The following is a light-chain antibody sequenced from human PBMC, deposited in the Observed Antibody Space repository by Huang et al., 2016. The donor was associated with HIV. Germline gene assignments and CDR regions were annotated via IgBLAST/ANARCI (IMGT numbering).Light chain of an antibody. CDR1: QSLLYSSNNKNY. CDR2: WAS. Sequence: DIVMTQSPDSLAVSLGERATTNCKSSQSLLYSSNNKNYLAWYQQKPGQPPKLLIYWASTRESGVPDRFSGSGSETDFTLTISSLQAEDVAVYYCHQYYATGTFGQGTKVEI. V-gene: IGKV4-1*01. J-gene: IGKJ1*01. CDR3: HQYYATGT.